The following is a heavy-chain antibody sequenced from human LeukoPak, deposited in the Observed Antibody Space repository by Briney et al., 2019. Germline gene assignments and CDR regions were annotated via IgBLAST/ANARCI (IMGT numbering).Heavy chain of an antibody. Sequence: SETLSLTCTVSGGSISSYYWSWIRQPPGKGLEWIGYIYYSGSTNYNPSLKSRVTISVDTSKNQFSLKLSSVTAADTAVYYCASLMVRGVNLIDVWGQGTTVTVSS. CDR1: GGSISSYY. V-gene: IGHV4-59*01. CDR3: ASLMVRGVNLIDV. J-gene: IGHJ6*02. D-gene: IGHD3-10*01. CDR2: IYYSGST.